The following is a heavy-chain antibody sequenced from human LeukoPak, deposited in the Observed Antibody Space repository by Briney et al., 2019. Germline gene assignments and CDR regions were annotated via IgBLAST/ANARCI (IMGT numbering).Heavy chain of an antibody. Sequence: SQTLSLTCTVSGGSISSGDYYWSWIRQPPGKGLEWIGYIYYSGSTYYNPSLKSRVTISVDTSKNQFSLKLSSVTAADTAVYYCARYISGWEYCYYYMDVWGKGTTVTVSS. CDR1: GGSISSGDYY. CDR3: ARYISGWEYCYYYMDV. D-gene: IGHD6-19*01. J-gene: IGHJ6*03. CDR2: IYYSGST. V-gene: IGHV4-30-4*08.